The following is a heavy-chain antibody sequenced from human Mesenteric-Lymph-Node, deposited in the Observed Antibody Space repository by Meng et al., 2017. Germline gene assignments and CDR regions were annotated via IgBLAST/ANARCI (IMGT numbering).Heavy chain of an antibody. D-gene: IGHD2-15*01. CDR3: ARAGQHRWRYYYYYYGMDV. Sequence: SLKISCAASGFTFDDYAMHWVRQAPGKGLEWVSGISWNSGSIGYADSVKGRFTISRDNSKNTLYLQMNSLRAEDTAVYYCARAGQHRWRYYYYYYGMDVWGQGTTVTVSS. CDR2: ISWNSGSI. V-gene: IGHV3-9*01. CDR1: GFTFDDYA. J-gene: IGHJ6*02.